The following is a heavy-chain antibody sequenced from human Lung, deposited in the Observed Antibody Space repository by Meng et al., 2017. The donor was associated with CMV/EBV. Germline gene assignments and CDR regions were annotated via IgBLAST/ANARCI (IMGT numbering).Heavy chain of an antibody. CDR1: GGSFSGYY. J-gene: IGHJ6*02. Sequence: SETLSLTXAVYGGSFSGYYWSWIRQPPGKGLEWIGESNHSGSTNYNPSLNSRVTISVDTSTNQFSLKLSSLTAADTAVYYCARTTYYFWSGIYYYYYYGIDVWGQGNMVTVSS. CDR2: SNHSGST. CDR3: ARTTYYFWSGIYYYYYYGIDV. V-gene: IGHV4-34*01. D-gene: IGHD3-3*01.